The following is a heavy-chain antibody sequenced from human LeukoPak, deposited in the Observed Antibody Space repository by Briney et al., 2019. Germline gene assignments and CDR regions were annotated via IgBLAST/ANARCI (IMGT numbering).Heavy chain of an antibody. V-gene: IGHV1-8*01. CDR1: GYTFTSYD. Sequence: ASVKVSCKASGYTFTSYDINWVRQATGQGLEWMGWMNPNSGNTGYAQKFQGRVTMTRNTSISTAYMELSSLRSEDTAVYYCARGPFRDEWILEWSLRNWFDPWGQGTLVTVSS. CDR2: MNPNSGNT. D-gene: IGHD3-3*01. J-gene: IGHJ5*02. CDR3: ARGPFRDEWILEWSLRNWFDP.